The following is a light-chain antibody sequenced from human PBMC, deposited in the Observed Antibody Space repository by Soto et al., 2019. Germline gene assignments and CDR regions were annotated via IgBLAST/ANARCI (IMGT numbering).Light chain of an antibody. Sequence: VLTQSPATLSLSPGERATHSCRASQSIHTSLAWYQQKPGQPPRLVVYDSTLRANGVPDRFGGSRSGTEFTLTINNLEPEDFAVYYCQQRNVWPPITFGQGTRLEI. J-gene: IGKJ5*01. CDR3: QQRNVWPPIT. CDR2: DST. CDR1: QSIHTS. V-gene: IGKV3-11*01.